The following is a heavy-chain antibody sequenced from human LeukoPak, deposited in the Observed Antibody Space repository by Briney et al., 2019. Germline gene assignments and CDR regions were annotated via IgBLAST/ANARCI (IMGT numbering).Heavy chain of an antibody. CDR3: AKLRSGTTGNVEI. J-gene: IGHJ3*02. CDR1: GFTSSSYA. V-gene: IGHV3-23*01. D-gene: IGHD1-26*01. Sequence: GGPLRLSCAASGFTSSSYAMSWVRQAPGKGLEWVSAISGSGGNTYYADSVKGRFTISRDNSKNTLYLQMNSLRAEDSAAYYCAKLRSGTTGNVEIWGQGTMVTVSS. CDR2: ISGSGGNT.